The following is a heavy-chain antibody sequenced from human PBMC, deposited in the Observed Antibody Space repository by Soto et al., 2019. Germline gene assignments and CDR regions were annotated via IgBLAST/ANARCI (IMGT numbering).Heavy chain of an antibody. CDR3: ARGDRGASDL. D-gene: IGHD2-21*02. J-gene: IGHJ3*01. CDR2: IHSDGSST. Sequence: GGSLRLSCAASGFTFSYYWMHWVRQAPGQGLVWVSRIHSDGSSTTYADSVKGRFTISRDNAKNTLYLQMNSLRAEDTAVYYCARGDRGASDLWGQGTMVTVSS. CDR1: GFTFSYYW. V-gene: IGHV3-74*01.